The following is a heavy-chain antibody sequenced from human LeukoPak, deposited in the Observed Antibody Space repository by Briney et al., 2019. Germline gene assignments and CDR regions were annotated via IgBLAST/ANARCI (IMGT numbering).Heavy chain of an antibody. CDR3: ARGRSITLLRGVAMSDGFDI. Sequence: KAGGSLRLSCTASGFTFTSYGMNWVRQAPGNGLEWFSFIDTSGSYIYYGDSLKGRVTISRDNAKNSLYLQMNGLRAEDTAVYYCARGRSITLLRGVAMSDGFDIWGQGAMVTVSS. V-gene: IGHV3-21*01. CDR1: GFTFTSYG. D-gene: IGHD3-10*01. J-gene: IGHJ3*02. CDR2: IDTSGSYI.